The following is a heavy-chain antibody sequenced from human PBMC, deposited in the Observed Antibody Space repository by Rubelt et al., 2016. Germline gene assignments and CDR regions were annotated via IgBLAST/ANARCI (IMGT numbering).Heavy chain of an antibody. CDR1: GYTFTSYA. J-gene: IGHJ4*02. D-gene: IGHD3-10*01. V-gene: IGHV1-3*01. Sequence: QVQLVQSGAEVKKPGASVKVSCKASGYTFTSYAMHWVRQAPGQRLEWMGWINAGNGNTKYSQKFQGRVTITRDTSASTAYMGLSSLRSEDTAVYYCARRSLAVRGLLLDYWGQGTLVTVSS. CDR2: INAGNGNT. CDR3: ARRSLAVRGLLLDY.